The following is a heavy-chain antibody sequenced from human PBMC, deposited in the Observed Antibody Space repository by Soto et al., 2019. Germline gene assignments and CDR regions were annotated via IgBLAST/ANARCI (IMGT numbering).Heavy chain of an antibody. D-gene: IGHD4-17*01. CDR1: GFSFSDYF. Sequence: GSSVKVSCKASGFSFSDYFMHWVRQAPGQGLEWMGIINPSGDIKNYAQKFQGRVTITRDTSTSTVYMDLSSLRYEDTAVYYCATENGPDYGTPVSSSWSHPWDQGTSVTVSS. CDR3: ATENGPDYGTPVSSSWSHP. V-gene: IGHV1-46*01. J-gene: IGHJ5*02. CDR2: INPSGDIK.